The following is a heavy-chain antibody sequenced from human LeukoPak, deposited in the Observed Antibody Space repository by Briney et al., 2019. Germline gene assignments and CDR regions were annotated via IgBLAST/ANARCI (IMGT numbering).Heavy chain of an antibody. J-gene: IGHJ4*02. CDR1: GVTVSSNY. CDR2: IYSGGST. V-gene: IGHV3-66*04. Sequence: GGSLRLSCAASGVTVSSNYMSWVRQAPGKGLEWVSLIYSGGSTYYADSVKGRFTISRDNSKNTLYLQMNSLRAEDTAVYYCARQDHGPLDYWGQGTLVTVSS. CDR3: ARQDHGPLDY.